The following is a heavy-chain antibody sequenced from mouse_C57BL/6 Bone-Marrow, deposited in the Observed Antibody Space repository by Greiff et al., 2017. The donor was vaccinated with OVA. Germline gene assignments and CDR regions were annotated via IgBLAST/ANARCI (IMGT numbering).Heavy chain of an antibody. V-gene: IGHV1-55*01. CDR1: GYTFTSYW. CDR2: IYPGSGST. D-gene: IGHD1-1*01. J-gene: IGHJ1*03. Sequence: QVQLQQPGAELVKPGASVKMSCKASGYTFTSYWITWVQQRPGQGLEWIGDIYPGSGSTKYNEKFKSKATLTVDTSSSTAYMQLSSLASADAAVYYCARDYGSSPKYFDVWGTGTTVTVSA. CDR3: ARDYGSSPKYFDV.